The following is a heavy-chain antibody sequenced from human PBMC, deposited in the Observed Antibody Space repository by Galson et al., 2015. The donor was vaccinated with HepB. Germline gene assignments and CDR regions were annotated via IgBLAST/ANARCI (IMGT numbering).Heavy chain of an antibody. D-gene: IGHD1-26*01. V-gene: IGHV3-23*01. CDR3: AKDRGGSFYNRLDY. CDR1: GFIFSNYA. CDR2: ISGSGSFT. Sequence: SLRLSCAASGFIFSNYAMSWVRQAPGKGLEWVSGISGSGSFTYYADSVKGRFTIFGDKSKNTLYLQMNSLRVEDTAVYYCAKDRGGSFYNRLDYWGQGTLVTASS. J-gene: IGHJ4*02.